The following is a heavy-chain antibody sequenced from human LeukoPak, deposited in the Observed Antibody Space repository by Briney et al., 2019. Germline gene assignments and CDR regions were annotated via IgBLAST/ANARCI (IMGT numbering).Heavy chain of an antibody. Sequence: HPGGSLRLSCAASGFTFSSYGMHWVRQAPGKGLEWVAVISGSGGSTYYANSVKGRFTISRDNSKNTLYLQMNSLRAEDTAVYYCAKCITMASPSFDYWGQGTLVTVSS. CDR1: GFTFSSYG. J-gene: IGHJ4*02. CDR2: ISGSGGST. CDR3: AKCITMASPSFDY. D-gene: IGHD3-10*01. V-gene: IGHV3-23*01.